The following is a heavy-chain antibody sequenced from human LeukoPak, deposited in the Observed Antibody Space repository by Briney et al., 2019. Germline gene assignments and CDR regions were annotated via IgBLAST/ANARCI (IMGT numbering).Heavy chain of an antibody. CDR1: GFTFSSYW. J-gene: IGHJ4*02. Sequence: GGSLRLSCAASGFTFSSYWMSWVRQAPGKGLEWVANIKQDGSEKYYVDSVKGRFTISRDNAKNSLYLQMNSLRAEDTAVYYCARTMGEWLVTFDYWGQGTLVTVSS. CDR2: IKQDGSEK. V-gene: IGHV3-7*01. CDR3: ARTMGEWLVTFDY. D-gene: IGHD6-19*01.